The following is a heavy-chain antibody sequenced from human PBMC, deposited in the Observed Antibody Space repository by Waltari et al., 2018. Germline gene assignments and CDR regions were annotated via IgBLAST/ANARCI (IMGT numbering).Heavy chain of an antibody. CDR1: GFSPSDYY. Sequence: EVQLVEPGGKLVQPGGSLRLSCAVSGFSPSDYYWDWIRQSPGKGLECVGRISGRAHNYRTVYAASVHGRVSISRDAYDSSLILDMKVLTTDDTAVYFCPRRYGSGYHFEHWGLGTLVTVSS. CDR2: ISGRAHNYRT. V-gene: IGHV3-72*01. J-gene: IGHJ5*02. CDR3: PRRYGSGYHFEH. D-gene: IGHD6-25*01.